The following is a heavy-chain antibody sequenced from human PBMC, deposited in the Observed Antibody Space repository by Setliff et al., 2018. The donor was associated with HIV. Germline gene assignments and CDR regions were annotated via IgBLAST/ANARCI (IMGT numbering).Heavy chain of an antibody. D-gene: IGHD6-19*01. J-gene: IGHJ5*01. CDR1: GGSLGNSNYY. CDR2: MSYSGST. CDR3: ARLNLAQWVQRIDS. V-gene: IGHV4-39*01. Sequence: KSSETLSLTCTVSGGSLGNSNYYWGWIRPPPGKGLEWIGSMSYSGSTYYNPSLKSRVTISVDTSKKQFSLKLSSVTAADTAVYYCARLNLAQWVQRIDSWGQGTLVTVSS.